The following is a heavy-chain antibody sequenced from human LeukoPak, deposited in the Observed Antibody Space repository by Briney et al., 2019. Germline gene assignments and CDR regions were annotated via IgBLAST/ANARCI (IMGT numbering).Heavy chain of an antibody. V-gene: IGHV1-46*01. CDR1: GYTFTRYY. CDR3: TRGGYGGPRVAFDY. Sequence: GASVKVSCKASGYTFTRYYMHWVRQAPGQGREWMGIISPSGASTSYAQKFQGRVTMTTDTSTSTVYMELSSLRSEDTAVYYCTRGGYGGPRVAFDYWGQGTLVTVSS. CDR2: ISPSGAST. J-gene: IGHJ4*02. D-gene: IGHD1-1*01.